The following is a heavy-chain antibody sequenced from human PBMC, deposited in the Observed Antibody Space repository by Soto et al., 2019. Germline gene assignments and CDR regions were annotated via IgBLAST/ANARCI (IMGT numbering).Heavy chain of an antibody. Sequence: EVQLVESGGGLVQPGGSLRLSCAASGFTVSSNYMSWVRQAPGKGLERVSVIYSGGSTYYADSVKGRVTISRDNSKNTLYLQMNSLRAEDTAVYYCAIEFPGAYYDFWSGRQNWYFDLWGRGTLVTVSS. CDR1: GFTVSSNY. V-gene: IGHV3-66*01. D-gene: IGHD3-3*01. CDR2: IYSGGST. J-gene: IGHJ2*01. CDR3: AIEFPGAYYDFWSGRQNWYFDL.